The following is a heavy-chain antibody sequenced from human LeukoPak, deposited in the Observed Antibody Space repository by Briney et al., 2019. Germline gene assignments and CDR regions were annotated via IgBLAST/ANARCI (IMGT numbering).Heavy chain of an antibody. V-gene: IGHV4-59*01. CDR1: GGSISSDY. J-gene: IGHJ5*02. D-gene: IGHD4-17*01. CDR3: ARDKGDYGDYYWFDP. Sequence: SETLSFTCTVSGGSISSDYWSWIRQPPGKGLEWIGYIYHSGSTNYNPSLKSRVTISVHTSKNQFSLKLSSVTAADTAVYYCARDKGDYGDYYWFDPWGQGTLVTVSS. CDR2: IYHSGST.